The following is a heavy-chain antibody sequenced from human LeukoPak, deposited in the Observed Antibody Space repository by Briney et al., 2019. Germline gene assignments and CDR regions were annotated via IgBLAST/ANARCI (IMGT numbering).Heavy chain of an antibody. J-gene: IGHJ4*02. V-gene: IGHV3-30*04. CDR1: GFTFSSYA. Sequence: GGSLRLSCAASGFTFSSYAMHWVRQAPGKGLVWVAVISYDGSNKYYADSVKGRFTISRDNSKNTLYLQMNSLRAEDTAVYYCARAEEGFLDYWGQGTLVTVSS. CDR3: ARAEEGFLDY. D-gene: IGHD2-21*01. CDR2: ISYDGSNK.